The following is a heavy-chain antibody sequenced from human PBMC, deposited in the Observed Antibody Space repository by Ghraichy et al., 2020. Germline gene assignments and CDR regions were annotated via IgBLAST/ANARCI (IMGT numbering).Heavy chain of an antibody. CDR2: INHSGST. CDR1: GGSFSGYY. CDR3: ASHRRWNRVGYDY. V-gene: IGHV4-34*01. J-gene: IGHJ4*02. Sequence: SETLSLTCAVYGGSFSGYYWSWIRQPPGKGLEWIGEINHSGSTNYNPSLKSRVTISVDTSKNQFSLKLSSVTAADTAVYYCASHRRWNRVGYDYWGQGTLVTVSS. D-gene: IGHD1/OR15-1a*01.